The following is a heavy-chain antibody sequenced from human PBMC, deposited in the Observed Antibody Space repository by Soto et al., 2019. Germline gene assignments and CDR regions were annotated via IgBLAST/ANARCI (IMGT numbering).Heavy chain of an antibody. CDR2: IKSKTDGGTT. D-gene: IGHD5-18*01. Sequence: PGGSLRLSCAASGFTFSNAWMNWVRQAPGKGLEWVGRIKSKTDGGTTDYAAPVKGRFTISRDDSKNTLYLQMNSLKTEDTAVYYCTIVGWGLWSYYYYGMDVWGQGTTVTVSS. CDR1: GFTFSNAW. V-gene: IGHV3-15*07. J-gene: IGHJ6*02. CDR3: TIVGWGLWSYYYYGMDV.